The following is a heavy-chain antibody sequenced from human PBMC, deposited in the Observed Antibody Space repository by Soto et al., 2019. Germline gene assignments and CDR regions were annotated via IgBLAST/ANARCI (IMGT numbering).Heavy chain of an antibody. CDR2: IYTSGST. CDR1: GGSISSYY. Sequence: SETLSLTCTVSGGSISSYYWSWIRQPAGKGLEWIGRIYTSGSTNYNHSLKSRVTMSVDTSKNQFSLKLSSATAADTAVYYCARVGSSGYYRSSYGMDVWGQGTTVTVSS. J-gene: IGHJ6*02. V-gene: IGHV4-4*07. D-gene: IGHD3-22*01. CDR3: ARVGSSGYYRSSYGMDV.